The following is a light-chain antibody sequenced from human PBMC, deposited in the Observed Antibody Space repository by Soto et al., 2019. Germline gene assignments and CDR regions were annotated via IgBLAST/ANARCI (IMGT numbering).Light chain of an antibody. J-gene: IGKJ1*01. Sequence: DAVLTQSPLSLPVTLGKPASISCTTSQSLAYNGGVTYLIWLQQRPGQSPRRLIYKVSSRDSGVPDRFSGIGYGTDFTLHISRVEAEDVGIYDCMQGAHWPWTFGQGTKVEI. V-gene: IGKV2-30*01. CDR2: KVS. CDR3: MQGAHWPWT. CDR1: QSLAYNGGVTY.